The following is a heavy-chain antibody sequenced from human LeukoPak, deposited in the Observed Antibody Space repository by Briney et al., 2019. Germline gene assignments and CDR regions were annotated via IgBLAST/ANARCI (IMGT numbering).Heavy chain of an antibody. J-gene: IGHJ4*02. CDR1: GFTFSSYE. D-gene: IGHD2-21*01. V-gene: IGHV3-48*03. CDR2: ISGSGRTI. Sequence: GGSLRLSCAASGFTFSSYEMNWVRQAPGKGLEWVSYISGSGRTIDYADSVKGRFTISRDNTKNSVYLQMNSLRAGDTAIYFCVRDAVMSPEVLLTAWDYFDCWGQGTLVTVSS. CDR3: VRDAVMSPEVLLTAWDYFDC.